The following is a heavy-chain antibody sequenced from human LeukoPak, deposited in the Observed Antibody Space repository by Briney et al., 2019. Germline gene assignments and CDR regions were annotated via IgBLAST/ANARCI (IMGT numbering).Heavy chain of an antibody. CDR2: IYYSGST. V-gene: IGHV4-59*08. CDR1: GGSFSNYY. J-gene: IGHJ4*02. D-gene: IGHD6-19*01. Sequence: SETLSLTCAVFGGSFSNYYLHWIRHPPGKGLEGIGYIYYSGSTNYNPSLKSRVTISIDTSKNQFSLRLTSVAAADTAVYYCASTLPWAVAGDLYYFDFWGQGTLVTVSS. CDR3: ASTLPWAVAGDLYYFDF.